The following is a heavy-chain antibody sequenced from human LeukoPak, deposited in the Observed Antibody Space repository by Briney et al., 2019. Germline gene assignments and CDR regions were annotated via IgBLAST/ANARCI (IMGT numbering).Heavy chain of an antibody. J-gene: IGHJ4*02. D-gene: IGHD2-21*02. CDR3: ARGRDRHIVVVTAIGGGFDY. V-gene: IGHV4-34*01. CDR1: GGSFSGYY. CDR2: INHSGST. Sequence: SETLSLTCAVYGGSFSGYYWSWIRQPPGKGLEWIGEINHSGSTNYSPSLKSRVTISVDTSKNQFSLKLSSVTAADTAVYYCARGRDRHIVVVTAIGGGFDYWGQGTLVTVSS.